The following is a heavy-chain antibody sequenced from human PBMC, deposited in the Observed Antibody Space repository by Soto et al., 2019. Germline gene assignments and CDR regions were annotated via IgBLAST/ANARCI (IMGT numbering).Heavy chain of an antibody. Sequence: GESLNISCRGSRYSFTSYWINWVRQMPGKGLEWMGRIDPSDSYTNYSPSFQGHVTISADKSISTAYLQWSSLKASDTAMYYCASLDYGMDVWGQGTTVTVSS. CDR1: RYSFTSYW. V-gene: IGHV5-10-1*01. CDR3: ASLDYGMDV. CDR2: IDPSDSYT. J-gene: IGHJ6*02.